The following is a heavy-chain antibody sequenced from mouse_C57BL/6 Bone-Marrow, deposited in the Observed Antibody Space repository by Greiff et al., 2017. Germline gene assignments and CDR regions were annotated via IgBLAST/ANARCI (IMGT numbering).Heavy chain of an antibody. CDR1: GYTFTSYW. J-gene: IGHJ4*01. CDR3: ARSFITTVVATDAMDY. V-gene: IGHV1-50*01. Sequence: QVQLQQPGAELVKPGASVKLSCKASGYTFTSYWVQWVKQRPGQGLEWIGEIDPSDSYTNYNQKLKGKATLTVDTSSSTTYMQLSSLKSEDSAVYYCARSFITTVVATDAMDYWGQGTSVTVSS. CDR2: IDPSDSYT. D-gene: IGHD1-1*01.